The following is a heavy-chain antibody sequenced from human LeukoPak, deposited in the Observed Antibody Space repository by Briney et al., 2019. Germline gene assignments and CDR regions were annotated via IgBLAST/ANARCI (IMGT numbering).Heavy chain of an antibody. V-gene: IGHV3-21*01. J-gene: IGHJ3*02. Sequence: GGSLRLSCAASGFTFSSYSMNWVRQAPGKGLEWVSSITTSSSHIYYADSVKGRFTISRDNARNSLYLQMNSLRAEDTAVYYCASDNRVYGSGSYAFDIWGQGTMVTVSS. CDR1: GFTFSSYS. D-gene: IGHD3-10*01. CDR2: ITTSSSHI. CDR3: ASDNRVYGSGSYAFDI.